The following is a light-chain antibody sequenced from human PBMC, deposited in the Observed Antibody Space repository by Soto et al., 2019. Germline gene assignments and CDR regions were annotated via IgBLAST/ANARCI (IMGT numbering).Light chain of an antibody. CDR1: SSNIGSNY. CDR2: RNT. CDR3: AAWDDSLSDVV. J-gene: IGLJ2*01. V-gene: IGLV1-47*01. Sequence: QSVLTQPPSASGTPGQRVTISCSGSSSNIGSNYVYWYQQLPVTAPKLLIYRNTQRPSGVPDRFSGSKSGTSASLAISGLRSEDEADYYCAAWDDSLSDVVFGGGTKLTVL.